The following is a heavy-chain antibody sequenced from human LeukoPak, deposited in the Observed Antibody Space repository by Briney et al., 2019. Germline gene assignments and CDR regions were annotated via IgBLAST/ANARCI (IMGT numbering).Heavy chain of an antibody. V-gene: IGHV3-30*02. CDR3: AKDAGYSYGTDY. Sequence: GGSLRLSCAASGFTFSSYGMHRVRQAPGKGLEWVAFIRYGGSNKYYADSVKGRFTISRDNSKNTLYLQMNSLRAEDTAVYYCAKDAGYSYGTDYWGQGTLVTDSS. D-gene: IGHD5-18*01. CDR1: GFTFSSYG. J-gene: IGHJ4*02. CDR2: IRYGGSNK.